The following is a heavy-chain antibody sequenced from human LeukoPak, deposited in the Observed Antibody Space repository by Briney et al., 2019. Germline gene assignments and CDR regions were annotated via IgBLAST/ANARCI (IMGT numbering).Heavy chain of an antibody. CDR3: ARDEAPSFSGNYFDALDI. Sequence: PGGSLRLSCAASGFTFSSYWMSWVRQAPGKGLEWVANIKQDGSEKYYVDSVKGRFTISRDNAMNSMYLQMNSLRVEDTAVYYCARDEAPSFSGNYFDALDIWGQGTVVTVSS. CDR2: IKQDGSEK. J-gene: IGHJ3*02. D-gene: IGHD1-26*01. V-gene: IGHV3-7*01. CDR1: GFTFSSYW.